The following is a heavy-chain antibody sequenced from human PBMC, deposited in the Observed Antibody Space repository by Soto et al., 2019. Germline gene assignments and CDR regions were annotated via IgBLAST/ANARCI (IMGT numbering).Heavy chain of an antibody. CDR3: ARTFGGHLYSFDF. CDR2: IYPGDSET. V-gene: IGHV5-51*03. D-gene: IGHD3-16*01. J-gene: IGHJ4*02. Sequence: EVQLVQSGAEVKKPGDSLKISCKGSGYTFTSNWIGWVRQMPGKGLEWMGIIYPGDSETRYSPSFQGQVTISADKSINTAYLQWSSLKASDTAIYYCARTFGGHLYSFDFWGQGTLVTVSS. CDR1: GYTFTSNW.